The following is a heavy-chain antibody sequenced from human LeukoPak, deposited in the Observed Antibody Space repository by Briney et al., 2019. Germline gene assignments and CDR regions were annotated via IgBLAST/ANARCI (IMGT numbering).Heavy chain of an antibody. CDR1: GFTFSNYW. V-gene: IGHV3-7*03. CDR2: IKQDGSEK. D-gene: IGHD3-9*01. Sequence: GGSLRLSCAASGFTFSNYWMSWVRQAPGKGLEWVANIKQDGSEKYYVDSVKGRFTISRDNAKNSLYLQMNSLRVEDTAVYYCARVFSAVTGSPFDYWGQGTLVTVSS. J-gene: IGHJ4*02. CDR3: ARVFSAVTGSPFDY.